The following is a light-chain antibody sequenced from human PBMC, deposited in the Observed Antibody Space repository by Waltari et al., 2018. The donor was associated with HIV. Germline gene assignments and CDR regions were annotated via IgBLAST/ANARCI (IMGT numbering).Light chain of an antibody. CDR3: SSFAGTCTPM. V-gene: IGLV2-14*01. CDR1: SPQIDFYNF. CDR2: RVP. Sequence: QSPLYQPASVSGSPGQPTTTPCPGVSPQIDFYNFVSWYQPRPGKAPQLIISRVPRRPSGISSRFSGSTSGGTASLTISDLQIEDEADYFCSSFAGTCTPMFGGGTKLTVL. J-gene: IGLJ3*02.